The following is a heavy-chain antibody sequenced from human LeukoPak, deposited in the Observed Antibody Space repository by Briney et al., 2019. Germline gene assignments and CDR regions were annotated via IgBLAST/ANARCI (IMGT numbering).Heavy chain of an antibody. CDR3: ARAGIYCSGGSCYSWFDP. J-gene: IGHJ5*02. Sequence: GGSLRLSCAASGFTFDDYGMSWVRQAPGKGLEWVSGINCNGGSTGYADSVKGRFTISRDNAKNSLYLQMNSLRAEDTALYYCARAGIYCSGGSCYSWFDPWGQGTLVTVSS. D-gene: IGHD2-15*01. CDR2: INCNGGST. V-gene: IGHV3-20*04. CDR1: GFTFDDYG.